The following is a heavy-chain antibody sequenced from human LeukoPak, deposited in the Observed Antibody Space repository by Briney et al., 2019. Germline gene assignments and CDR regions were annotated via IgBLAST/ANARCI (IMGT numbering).Heavy chain of an antibody. V-gene: IGHV2-70*11. CDR2: IDWDSDK. CDR3: ARIRKPRYYDSSGGGYIDH. D-gene: IGHD3-22*01. CDR1: GFSLSTNGMC. J-gene: IGHJ4*02. Sequence: SGPTLVNPTQTLTLTCTLSGFSLSTNGMCVSWIRQPPGKALEWLARIDWDSDKYYSTSLKTRLAISKDTSKNQVVLTMTNVDVVDTATYYCARIRKPRYYDSSGGGYIDHWGQGTLVTVSS.